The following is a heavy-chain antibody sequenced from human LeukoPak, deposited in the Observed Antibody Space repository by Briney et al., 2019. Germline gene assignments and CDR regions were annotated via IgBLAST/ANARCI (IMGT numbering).Heavy chain of an antibody. Sequence: GASVKVSCKASGYTFTGYYLHWVRQAPGQGLECMGWINPNSGGTHYAQNFLGRVTMTRVTSISTAYMELTSLRSDDTAVYYCARASTCSSDCYYYLDSWGQGTLVTVSS. CDR3: ARASTCSSDCYYYLDS. CDR2: INPNSGGT. J-gene: IGHJ4*02. V-gene: IGHV1-2*02. CDR1: GYTFTGYY. D-gene: IGHD2-21*02.